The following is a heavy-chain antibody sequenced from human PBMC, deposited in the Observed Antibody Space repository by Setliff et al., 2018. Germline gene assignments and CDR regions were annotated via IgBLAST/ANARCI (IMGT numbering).Heavy chain of an antibody. CDR2: INHSGST. D-gene: IGHD3-3*01. J-gene: IGHJ4*02. Sequence: PSETLSLTCAVYGGSFRGYYWSWIRQPPGKGLEWIGEINHSGSTNYNPSLKSRATISVDTSKNQFSLKLSSVTAADTAVYYCARTYNFWSGYFDYWGQGTLVTVSS. CDR3: ARTYNFWSGYFDY. V-gene: IGHV4-34*01. CDR1: GGSFRGYY.